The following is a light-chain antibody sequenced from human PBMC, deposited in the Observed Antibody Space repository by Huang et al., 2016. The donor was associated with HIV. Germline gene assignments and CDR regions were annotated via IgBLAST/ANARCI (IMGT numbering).Light chain of an antibody. CDR3: QKYDSAPRT. CDR2: GAS. CDR1: QAISNY. J-gene: IGKJ1*01. V-gene: IGKV1-27*01. Sequence: DIQMTQSPPSLSAFVGDRVTITCRASQAISNYLAWYQLTPGKVPKLLIDGASTLQSGVPSRFSGSGSGTDFTLTISSLQPEDVAVYFCQKYDSAPRTFGQGTRVEIK.